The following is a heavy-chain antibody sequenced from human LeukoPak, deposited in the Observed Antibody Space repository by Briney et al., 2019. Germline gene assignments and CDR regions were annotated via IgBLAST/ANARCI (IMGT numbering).Heavy chain of an antibody. Sequence: SVKVSCKASGGTFSSYAISWVRQAPGQGLEWMGGIIPIFGTANYAQKFQGRVTITADKSTSTAYMGLSSLRSEDTAVYYCARTISLTGYYRSNWFDPWGQGTLVTVSS. D-gene: IGHD3-9*01. CDR1: GGTFSSYA. CDR3: ARTISLTGYYRSNWFDP. J-gene: IGHJ5*02. CDR2: IIPIFGTA. V-gene: IGHV1-69*06.